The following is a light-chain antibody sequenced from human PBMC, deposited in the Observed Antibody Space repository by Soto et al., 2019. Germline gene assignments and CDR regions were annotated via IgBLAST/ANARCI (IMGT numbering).Light chain of an antibody. V-gene: IGKV3-11*01. CDR3: QQRSNWPIT. CDR2: DAS. CDR1: QSVSSY. J-gene: IGKJ5*01. Sequence: EIVMTQSPAPLSVSPGERATLSCRASQSVSSYLAWYQQKPGQAPRLLIYDASNRATGIPARFSGSGSGTDFTLTISSLEPEDVAVYYCQQRSNWPITLGQGTRLEIK.